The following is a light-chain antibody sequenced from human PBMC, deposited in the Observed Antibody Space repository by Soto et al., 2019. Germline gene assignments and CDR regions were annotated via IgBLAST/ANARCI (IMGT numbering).Light chain of an antibody. V-gene: IGLV2-8*01. Sequence: QSALTQPPSASGSPGQSVTISCTGTSSDVGGYNYVSWYQQHPGKAPKLMIYEFSKRPSGVPDRFSGSKSGNTASLTVSGLQAEDEADYYCSSYAGSNNNYVFGTGTKVTVL. CDR1: SSDVGGYNY. CDR3: SSYAGSNNNYV. J-gene: IGLJ1*01. CDR2: EFS.